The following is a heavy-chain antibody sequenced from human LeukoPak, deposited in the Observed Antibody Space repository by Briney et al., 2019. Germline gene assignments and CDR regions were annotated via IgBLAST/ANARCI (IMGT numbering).Heavy chain of an antibody. CDR3: ARDLGVTDTTSYFDY. V-gene: IGHV3-11*04. J-gene: IGHJ4*02. Sequence: GGSLRPSCTASGFTFSDYYMSWIRQAPGKGLEWVSYISSSSTNIKYADSVKGRFTISRDNGKNSLYLQMNSLRAEDTAVYYCARDLGVTDTTSYFDYWGQGTLVTVSS. CDR2: ISSSSTNI. CDR1: GFTFSDYY. D-gene: IGHD1-7*01.